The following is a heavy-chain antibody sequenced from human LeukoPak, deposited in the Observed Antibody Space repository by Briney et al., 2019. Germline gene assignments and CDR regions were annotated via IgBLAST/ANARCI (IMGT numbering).Heavy chain of an antibody. D-gene: IGHD3-3*01. CDR3: ARGYGQKTIFGVVIIRGYYYYYMDV. V-gene: IGHV1-8*01. CDR1: GYTFTSYD. J-gene: IGHJ6*03. CDR2: MNPNSGNT. Sequence: ASVKVSCKASGYTFTSYDINWVRQATGQGLEWMGWMNPNSGNTGYAQKFQGRVTMTRNTSISTAYMELGSLRSEDTAVYYCARGYGQKTIFGVVIIRGYYYYYMDVWGKGTTVTVSS.